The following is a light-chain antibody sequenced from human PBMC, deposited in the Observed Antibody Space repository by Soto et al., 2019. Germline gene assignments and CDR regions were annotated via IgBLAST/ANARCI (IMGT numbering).Light chain of an antibody. J-gene: IGKJ5*01. CDR1: QGIKNW. CDR3: QQAASFPIT. Sequence: DIQMTQSPSYVSASVGDRVTITCRASQGIKNWLAWYQQKPGKAPNLLIYTGSSLQSGVPSRFSGSGSGTDLTLTINSLLPEDFATYYCQQAASFPITFGQGTRLEIK. V-gene: IGKV1-12*01. CDR2: TGS.